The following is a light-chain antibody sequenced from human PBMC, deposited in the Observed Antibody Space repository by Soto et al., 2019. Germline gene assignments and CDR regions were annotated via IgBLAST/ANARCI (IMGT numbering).Light chain of an antibody. J-gene: IGKJ1*01. V-gene: IGKV1-5*03. CDR3: QQYNSYPWT. CDR2: KAS. CDR1: QTISSW. Sequence: DIQMTQSPSTLSGSVGDRVTITCRASQTISSWLAWYQQKPGKAPKLLIYKASTLKSGVPSRFSGSGSGTEFTLTINTLQPADFATYYCQQYNSYPWTFGQGTKV.